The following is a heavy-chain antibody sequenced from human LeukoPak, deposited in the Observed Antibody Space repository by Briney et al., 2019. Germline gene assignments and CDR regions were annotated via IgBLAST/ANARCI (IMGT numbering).Heavy chain of an antibody. CDR1: GYTFTSYG. Sequence: ASVKVSCKASGYTFTSYGISWVRQAPGQGLEWMGWISAYNGNTNYAQKLQGRVTMTTDTSTSTAYMELRRLRSDDTAVYYCAISVHSGYDLHNYDYWGQGTLVTVSS. CDR3: AISVHSGYDLHNYDY. J-gene: IGHJ4*02. V-gene: IGHV1-18*01. D-gene: IGHD5-12*01. CDR2: ISAYNGNT.